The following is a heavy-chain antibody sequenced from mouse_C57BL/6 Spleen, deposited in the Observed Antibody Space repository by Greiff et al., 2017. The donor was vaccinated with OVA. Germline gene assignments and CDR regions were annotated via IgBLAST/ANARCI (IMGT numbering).Heavy chain of an antibody. J-gene: IGHJ4*01. Sequence: ESGPELVKPGASVKLSCKASGYTFTSYDINWVKQRPGQGLEWIGWIYPRDGSTKYNEKFKGKATLTVDTSSSTAYMELHSLTSEDSAVYFCARFFYYGGYYAMDYWGQGTSVTVSS. CDR2: IYPRDGST. CDR3: ARFFYYGGYYAMDY. D-gene: IGHD1-1*01. V-gene: IGHV1-85*01. CDR1: GYTFTSYD.